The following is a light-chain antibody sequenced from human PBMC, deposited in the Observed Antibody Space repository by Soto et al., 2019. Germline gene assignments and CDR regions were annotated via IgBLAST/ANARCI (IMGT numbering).Light chain of an antibody. V-gene: IGKV3-15*01. Sequence: EIVMTQSPVTLSVSPGERATLSCRASQSVRSNLAWYQQKPGQAPSLLIYGEFTRATGIPTRFSGTGSGTEFTLTISSLQSEDFALYYCQQYNDWPLTFGQGTKVEV. CDR1: QSVRSN. J-gene: IGKJ1*01. CDR3: QQYNDWPLT. CDR2: GEF.